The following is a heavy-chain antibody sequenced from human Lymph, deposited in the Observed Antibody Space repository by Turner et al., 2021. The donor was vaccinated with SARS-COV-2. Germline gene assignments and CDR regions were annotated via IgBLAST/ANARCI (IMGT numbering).Heavy chain of an antibody. D-gene: IGHD5-18*01. Sequence: EVQLVKSGGGLVQPGGSGRRPCAASGITVSRSYMSWVRQAPGKGLEWVSVIYSGGSSYYADSVKGRFTISRHNSKNTLYLQMNSLRAEDTAVYYCARDLDTAGGMDVWGQGTTVTVSS. V-gene: IGHV3-53*04. CDR3: ARDLDTAGGMDV. J-gene: IGHJ6*02. CDR2: IYSGGSS. CDR1: GITVSRSY.